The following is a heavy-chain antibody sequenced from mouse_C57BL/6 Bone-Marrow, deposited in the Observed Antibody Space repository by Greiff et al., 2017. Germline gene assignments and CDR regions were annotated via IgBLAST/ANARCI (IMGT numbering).Heavy chain of an antibody. J-gene: IGHJ2*01. Sequence: VQLVESGAELVRPGASVTLSCKASGYTFTDYEMHWVKQTPVHGLEWIGAIDPETGGTSYNQKFTGKAILTADKSSSTAYMELRSLTSEDSAVYYCTRKGDDWGQGTTLTVSS. V-gene: IGHV1-15*01. CDR3: TRKGDD. CDR2: IDPETGGT. CDR1: GYTFTDYE.